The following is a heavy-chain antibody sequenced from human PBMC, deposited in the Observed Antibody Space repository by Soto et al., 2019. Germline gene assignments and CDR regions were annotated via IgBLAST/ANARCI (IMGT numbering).Heavy chain of an antibody. V-gene: IGHV4-31*03. CDR1: GGSISSGGYY. D-gene: IGHD3-9*01. CDR3: ARGPRGGRYFDWSSYYFDY. CDR2: IYYSGST. Sequence: PSETLSLTCSVSGGSISSGGYYWSWIRQHPGKGLEWIGYIYYSGSTYYNPSLKSRVTISVDTSKNQFSLKLSSVTAADTAVYYCARGPRGGRYFDWSSYYFDYWGQGTLVTVSS. J-gene: IGHJ4*02.